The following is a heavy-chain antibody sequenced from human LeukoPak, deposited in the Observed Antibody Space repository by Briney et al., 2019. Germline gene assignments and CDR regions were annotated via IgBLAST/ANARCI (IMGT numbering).Heavy chain of an antibody. D-gene: IGHD3-10*01. Sequence: GGSLRLSCAASGFTFSSYAMRWVRQAPGRGLEWVSAFSGSGGSTYYADSVKGRFTISRDNSKNTLYLQMNSLRAEDTAVYYCAKISSAMSSLDYWGQGTLVTVSS. J-gene: IGHJ4*02. V-gene: IGHV3-23*01. CDR2: FSGSGGST. CDR1: GFTFSSYA. CDR3: AKISSAMSSLDY.